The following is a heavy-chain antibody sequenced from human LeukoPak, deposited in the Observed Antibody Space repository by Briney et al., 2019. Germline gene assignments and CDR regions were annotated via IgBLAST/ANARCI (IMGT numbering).Heavy chain of an antibody. CDR1: GGAISSSNW. CDR2: IYHSGST. V-gene: IGHV4-4*02. Sequence: SGTLSLTCAVSGGAISSSNWWSWVRQPPGKGLEWFGEIYHSGSTNYNPSLKSRVTISVDKSKNQFSLKLSSVTAADTAVYYCERGYYYGSGTRFDPWGQGTLVTVSS. J-gene: IGHJ5*02. CDR3: ERGYYYGSGTRFDP. D-gene: IGHD3-10*01.